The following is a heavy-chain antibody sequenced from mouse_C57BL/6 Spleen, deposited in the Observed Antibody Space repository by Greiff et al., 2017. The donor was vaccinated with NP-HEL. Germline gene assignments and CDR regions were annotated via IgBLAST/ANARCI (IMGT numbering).Heavy chain of an antibody. CDR1: GFTFSSYA. Sequence: EVQGVESGEGLVKPGGSLKLSCAASGFTFSSYAMSWVRQTPEKRLEWVAYISSGGDYIYYADTVKGRFTISRDNARNTLYLQMSSLKSEDTAMYYCTRGVRSTMVTTFPFFDYWGQGTTLTVSS. J-gene: IGHJ2*01. CDR3: TRGVRSTMVTTFPFFDY. CDR2: ISSGGDYI. D-gene: IGHD2-2*01. V-gene: IGHV5-9-1*02.